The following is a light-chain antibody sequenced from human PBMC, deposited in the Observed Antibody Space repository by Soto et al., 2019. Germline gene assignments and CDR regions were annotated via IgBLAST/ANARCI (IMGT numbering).Light chain of an antibody. CDR1: SGSIASNY. Sequence: NFMLTQPHSVSESPGKTVTISCTRSSGSIASNYVQWYQQRPGSAPTTVIYEDNQRPSGVPDRFSGSIDSSSNSASLTISGLKTEDVADYYCQSYDSSNHAVFGGGTKLTVL. CDR3: QSYDSSNHAV. J-gene: IGLJ2*01. V-gene: IGLV6-57*03. CDR2: EDN.